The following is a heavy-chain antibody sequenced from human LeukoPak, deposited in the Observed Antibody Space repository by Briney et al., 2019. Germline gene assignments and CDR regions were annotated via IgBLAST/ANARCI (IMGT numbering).Heavy chain of an antibody. CDR1: GFTFSSYE. Sequence: GGSLRLSCAASGFTFSSYEMNWVRQAPGKGLEWVSYISSSGSTIYYGDSVKGRFTISRDNAKNSLYLQMNSLRAEDTAVYYCARDPGSSENFDYWGQGTLVTVSS. CDR3: ARDPGSSENFDY. V-gene: IGHV3-48*03. CDR2: ISSSGSTI. D-gene: IGHD6-13*01. J-gene: IGHJ4*02.